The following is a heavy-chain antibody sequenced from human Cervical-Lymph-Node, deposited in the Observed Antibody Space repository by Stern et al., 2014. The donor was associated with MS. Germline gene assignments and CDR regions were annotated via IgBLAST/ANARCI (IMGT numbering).Heavy chain of an antibody. Sequence: QLVESGGGVVQPGRSLRLSCTASGFTFSTYAMHWVRQAPGKGLEWVAILSNDGSDEYYADSVKGRFTISRDNSKNTLYLQMDSLRAEDTAVYYCARDRVVINPAYYFDYWGQGTLVTVSS. CDR2: LSNDGSDE. CDR3: ARDRVVINPAYYFDY. CDR1: GFTFSTYA. J-gene: IGHJ4*02. V-gene: IGHV3-33*05. D-gene: IGHD3-22*01.